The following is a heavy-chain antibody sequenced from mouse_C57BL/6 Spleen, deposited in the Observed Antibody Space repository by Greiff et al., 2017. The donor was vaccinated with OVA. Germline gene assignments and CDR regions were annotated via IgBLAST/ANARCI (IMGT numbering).Heavy chain of an antibody. CDR3: AYYGSSYDAMDY. CDR1: GYTFTSYG. Sequence: QVQRKESGAELARPGASVKLSRKASGYTFTSYGISWVKQRTGQGLEWIGEIYPRSGNTYYNEKFKGKATLTADKSSSTAYMELRSLTSEDSAVYFCAYYGSSYDAMDYWGQGTSVTVSS. V-gene: IGHV1-81*01. CDR2: IYPRSGNT. J-gene: IGHJ4*01. D-gene: IGHD1-1*01.